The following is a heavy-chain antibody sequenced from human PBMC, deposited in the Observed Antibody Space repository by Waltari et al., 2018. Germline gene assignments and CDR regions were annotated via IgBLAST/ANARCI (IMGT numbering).Heavy chain of an antibody. CDR3: ARDYYDSSGYYELGY. V-gene: IGHV3-21*01. D-gene: IGHD3-22*01. CDR1: GFTFSSYS. J-gene: IGHJ4*02. CDR2: ISSSSSYI. Sequence: EVQLVESGGGLVKPGGSLRLSCAASGFTFSSYSMNWVRQAPGKGLEWVSSISSSSSYIYYADSVKGRFTISRDNAKNSLYLQMNSLRAEDTAVYYCARDYYDSSGYYELGYWGQGTLVTVSS.